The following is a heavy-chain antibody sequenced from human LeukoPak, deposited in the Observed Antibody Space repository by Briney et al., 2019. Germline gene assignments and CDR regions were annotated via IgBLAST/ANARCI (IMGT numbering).Heavy chain of an antibody. CDR3: AKAGRLFSTAVAVAFDY. CDR1: GFTFSSYG. Sequence: GGSLRLSCAASGFTFSSYGMHWVRQAPGKGLEWVAVISYDGSNKYYADSVKGRFTISRDNSKNTLYLQMNSLRAEDTAVYYCAKAGRLFSTAVAVAFDYWGQGTLVTVSS. V-gene: IGHV3-30*18. D-gene: IGHD6-19*01. CDR2: ISYDGSNK. J-gene: IGHJ4*02.